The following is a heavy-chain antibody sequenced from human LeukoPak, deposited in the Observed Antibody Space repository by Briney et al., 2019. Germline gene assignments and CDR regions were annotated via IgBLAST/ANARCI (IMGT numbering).Heavy chain of an antibody. CDR1: GYSFTSYW. Sequence: GGSLRLSCQGSGYSFTSYWISWVRQVPGKGLEWMGRIDPSDSYTNYSPSFQGHATISADKTISTVYLQWSSLTASDTAMYYCAGGQNYGSHSGENFDNWGQGTLVTVSS. D-gene: IGHD4-17*01. J-gene: IGHJ4*02. CDR3: AGGQNYGSHSGENFDN. CDR2: IDPSDSYT. V-gene: IGHV5-10-1*01.